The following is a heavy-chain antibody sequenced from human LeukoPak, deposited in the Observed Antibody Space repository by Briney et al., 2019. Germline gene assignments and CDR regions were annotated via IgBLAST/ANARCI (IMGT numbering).Heavy chain of an antibody. CDR2: INHSGST. D-gene: IGHD1-20*01. V-gene: IGHV4-34*01. CDR1: GGSFSGYY. CDR3: ARHGYNWNDGIFAFDI. Sequence: SETLSLTCAVYGGSFSGYYWSWIRQPPGKGLEWIGEINHSGSTNYNPSLKSRVTISVDTSKNQFSLKLSSVTAADTAVYYCARHGYNWNDGIFAFDIWGQGTVVTVPS. J-gene: IGHJ3*02.